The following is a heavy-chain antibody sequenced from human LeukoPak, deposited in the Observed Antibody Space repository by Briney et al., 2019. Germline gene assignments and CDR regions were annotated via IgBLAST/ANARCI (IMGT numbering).Heavy chain of an antibody. J-gene: IGHJ4*02. CDR2: IYYSGST. CDR1: GGSISSSSYY. V-gene: IGHV4-39*01. D-gene: IGHD6-13*01. CDR3: ARHQKGAAALDY. Sequence: SETLSLTCTVPGGSISSSSYYWGWIRQPPGKGLEWIGSIYYSGSTNYNPSLKSRVTMSVDTSKNQLSLKLSSVTAADTAVYYCARHQKGAAALDYWGQGTLVTVSS.